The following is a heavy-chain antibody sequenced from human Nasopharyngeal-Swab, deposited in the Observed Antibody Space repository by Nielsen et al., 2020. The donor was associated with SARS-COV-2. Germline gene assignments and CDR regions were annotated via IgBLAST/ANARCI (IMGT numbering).Heavy chain of an antibody. Sequence: ASVKVSCKASGYTFTGYYMHWVRQAPGQGLEWMGWINPNSGGTNYAQKFQGWVTMTRDTSISTAYMELSRLSSDDTAVYYCARDLVADYALTVRGNYYYGMDVWGQGTTVTVSS. CDR3: ARDLVADYALTVRGNYYYGMDV. V-gene: IGHV1-2*04. CDR2: INPNSGGT. CDR1: GYTFTGYY. J-gene: IGHJ6*02. D-gene: IGHD4/OR15-4a*01.